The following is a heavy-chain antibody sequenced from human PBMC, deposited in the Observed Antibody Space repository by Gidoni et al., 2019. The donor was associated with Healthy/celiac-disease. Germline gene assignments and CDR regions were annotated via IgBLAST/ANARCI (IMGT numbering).Heavy chain of an antibody. Sequence: VQLLESGGGLVQPGGSLRLSCAASGFTFSSYAMSWVRQAPGKGLEWVSAISGSGGSTYYADSVKGRFTISRDNSKNTLYLQMNSLRAEDTAVYYCAKETPDYYGSGSGPFDYWGQGTLVTVSS. CDR1: GFTFSSYA. D-gene: IGHD3-10*01. V-gene: IGHV3-23*01. CDR3: AKETPDYYGSGSGPFDY. J-gene: IGHJ4*02. CDR2: ISGSGGST.